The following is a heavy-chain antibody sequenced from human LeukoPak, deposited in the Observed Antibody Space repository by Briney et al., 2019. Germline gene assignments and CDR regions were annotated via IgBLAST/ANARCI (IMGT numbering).Heavy chain of an antibody. Sequence: SETLSLTCSVSGGSISSSSYFWGWIRQPPGKGLEWIASVHHSGSTYYNPSLKSRLTISVDTSKNQFSLKMSSVTAADTAVYFCARQLYVSGSYYAPMDAWGRGTTVTISS. V-gene: IGHV4-39*01. J-gene: IGHJ6*03. D-gene: IGHD3-10*01. CDR2: VHHSGST. CDR3: ARQLYVSGSYYAPMDA. CDR1: GGSISSSSYF.